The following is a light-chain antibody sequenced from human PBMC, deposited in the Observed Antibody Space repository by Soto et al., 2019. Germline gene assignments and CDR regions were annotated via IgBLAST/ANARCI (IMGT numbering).Light chain of an antibody. Sequence: GTLSLSPGERATLSCRASQSVSSSYITWYQQKPGQAPRRLIFGASSRATGIPDRFSGSGSGTDFTLTISRLEPEDFAVYYCQQYGSSPSTFGQGTKVDIK. CDR2: GAS. CDR3: QQYGSSPST. V-gene: IGKV3-20*01. J-gene: IGKJ1*01. CDR1: QSVSSSY.